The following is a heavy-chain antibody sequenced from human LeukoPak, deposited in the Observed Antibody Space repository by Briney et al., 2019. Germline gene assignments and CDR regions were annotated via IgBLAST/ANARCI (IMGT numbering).Heavy chain of an antibody. Sequence: SETLSLTCTVSGGSISSSYWSWIRQPPGKGLEWIGNFYNSVITNYNPSLKSRVTMSLDTSKNQFSLKLNSVTAADTALYYCAKDAVTPTYYYMAVWGKGTTVIVS. D-gene: IGHD2-21*02. V-gene: IGHV4-59*01. CDR1: GGSISSSY. CDR2: FYNSVIT. CDR3: AKDAVTPTYYYMAV. J-gene: IGHJ6*03.